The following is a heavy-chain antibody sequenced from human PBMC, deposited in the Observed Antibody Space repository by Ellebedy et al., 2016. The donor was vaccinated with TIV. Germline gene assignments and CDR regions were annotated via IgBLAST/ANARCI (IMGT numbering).Heavy chain of an antibody. J-gene: IGHJ6*02. D-gene: IGHD2/OR15-2a*01. V-gene: IGHV3-33*08. Sequence: PGGSLRLSCEASGFTFRNYGMHWVRQAPGKGLEWVAVIWHDGSNEYYGDSVKGRFTISRDNSKNTLYLQMNSLRAEDTAVYYCARDSDYLAGYYYGMDVWGQGTTVTVSS. CDR1: GFTFRNYG. CDR2: IWHDGSNE. CDR3: ARDSDYLAGYYYGMDV.